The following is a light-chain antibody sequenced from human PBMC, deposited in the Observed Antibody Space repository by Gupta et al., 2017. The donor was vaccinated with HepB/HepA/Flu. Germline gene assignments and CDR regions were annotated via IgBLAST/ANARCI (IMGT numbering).Light chain of an antibody. V-gene: IGKV1-39*01. CDR3: QQSYSTPRT. CDR1: QSISSY. J-gene: IGKJ1*01. CDR2: AAS. Sequence: IQMTQFPSSLSASVGDSVTITCRATQSISSYLNWYQQKPGKAPKLLIYAASSLQSGVPSRFSGSGSGTDFTLTISRLQPEDFATYYCQQSYSTPRTFGQGTKVEIK.